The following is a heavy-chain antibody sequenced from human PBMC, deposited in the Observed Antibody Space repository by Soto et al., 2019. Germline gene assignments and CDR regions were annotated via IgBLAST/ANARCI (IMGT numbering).Heavy chain of an antibody. D-gene: IGHD6-19*01. Sequence: LRLSFAASGFTFSSYGMHWVRQAPGKGLEWVAVIWYDGSNKYYADSVKGRFTISRDNSKNTLYLQMNSLRAEDTAVYYCARDRVAVAGFYYYYGMDVWGQGTTVTVSS. V-gene: IGHV3-33*01. CDR3: ARDRVAVAGFYYYYGMDV. CDR2: IWYDGSNK. J-gene: IGHJ6*02. CDR1: GFTFSSYG.